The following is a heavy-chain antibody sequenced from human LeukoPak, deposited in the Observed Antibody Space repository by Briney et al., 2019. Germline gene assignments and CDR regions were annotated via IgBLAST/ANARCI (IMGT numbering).Heavy chain of an antibody. CDR1: GGSISSSSYY. D-gene: IGHD1-14*01. Sequence: SETLSLICTVSGGSISSSSYYWGWIRQPPGKGLEWIGSIYYSGSTYYNPSLKSRVTISVDTSKNQFSLKLSSVTAADTAVYYCARHPEFLRDSDYWGQGTLVTVSS. J-gene: IGHJ4*02. CDR3: ARHPEFLRDSDY. V-gene: IGHV4-39*01. CDR2: IYYSGST.